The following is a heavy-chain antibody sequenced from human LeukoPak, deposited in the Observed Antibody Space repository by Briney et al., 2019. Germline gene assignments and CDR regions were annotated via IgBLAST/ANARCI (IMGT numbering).Heavy chain of an antibody. CDR1: GFTFSSYW. Sequence: GGSLGLSCEASGFTFSSYWMNWVRQVPGKGLEWVASVKPDGSDNFYVDSVEGRFTISRDNARYSLFLQMNSLRVEDTAVYYCVRENQLRCWGQGTLVSVSS. J-gene: IGHJ4*02. CDR3: VRENQLRC. V-gene: IGHV3-7*01. CDR2: VKPDGSDN. D-gene: IGHD5-12*01.